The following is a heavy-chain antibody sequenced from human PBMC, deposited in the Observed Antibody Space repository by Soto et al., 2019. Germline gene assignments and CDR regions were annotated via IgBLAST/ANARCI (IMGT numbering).Heavy chain of an antibody. CDR1: GFTFSSYA. CDR3: AKDLYTDYYYGMDV. D-gene: IGHD2-2*02. Sequence: GESLKISCASSGFTFSSYAMSWVRQAPGKGLEWVSAISGSGGSTYYADSVKGRFTISRDNSKNTLYLQMNSLRAEDTAVYYCAKDLYTDYYYGMDVWGQGTTVTVSS. J-gene: IGHJ6*02. CDR2: ISGSGGST. V-gene: IGHV3-23*01.